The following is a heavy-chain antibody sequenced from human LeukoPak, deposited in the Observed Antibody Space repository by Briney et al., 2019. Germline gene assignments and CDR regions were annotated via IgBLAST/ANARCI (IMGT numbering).Heavy chain of an antibody. D-gene: IGHD1-1*01. CDR3: ARELEPFSDYYYGMDV. Sequence: GGSLRLSCAASGFTFSSYGMHWVRQAPGKGLERVAVIWYDGSNKYYADSVKGRFTISRDNSKNTLYLQMNSLRAEDTAVYYCARELEPFSDYYYGMDVWGQGTTVTVSS. CDR1: GFTFSSYG. CDR2: IWYDGSNK. J-gene: IGHJ6*02. V-gene: IGHV3-33*01.